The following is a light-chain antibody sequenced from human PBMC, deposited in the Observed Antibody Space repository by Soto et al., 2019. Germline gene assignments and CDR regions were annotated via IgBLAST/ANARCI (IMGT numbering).Light chain of an antibody. CDR1: QSVTSNY. Sequence: EIVLTQSPGTLSLSPGERATLSCRASQSVTSNYLAWYQQKPGQAPRLLIYGASSRATGIPDRFSGSGSGTDSTLTISRLEPEDFAVYYCQQYGAAPWTFGQGTKVDIK. CDR3: QQYGAAPWT. J-gene: IGKJ1*01. V-gene: IGKV3-20*01. CDR2: GAS.